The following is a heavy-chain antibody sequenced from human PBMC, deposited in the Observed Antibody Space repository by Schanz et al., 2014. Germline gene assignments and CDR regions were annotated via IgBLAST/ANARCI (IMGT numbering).Heavy chain of an antibody. CDR3: ARRGPNCSNNACYHGWFDP. CDR1: GYTFTSYG. Sequence: QVQLVQSGAEVKKPGASVKVSCKASGYTFTSYGINWVRQAPGQGLEWMGWINPLSGATDYAPTFQGRVSMTRDTSISTAYMEVTRLVSSDTAVYYCARRGPNCSNNACYHGWFDPWGQGTLVTVSS. CDR2: INPLSGAT. J-gene: IGHJ5*02. V-gene: IGHV1-8*01. D-gene: IGHD4-4*01.